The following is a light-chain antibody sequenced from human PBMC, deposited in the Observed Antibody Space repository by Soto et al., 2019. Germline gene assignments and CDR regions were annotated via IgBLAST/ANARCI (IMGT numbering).Light chain of an antibody. CDR2: DAS. CDR3: QQRSNWPWT. Sequence: EIELTQSPATLSLSPGERATLSCRASQSVSSYFAWYQQKPGQAPRLLIYDASNRATGIPARFSGSGSGTDITLTISSLEPEDFAVYYCQQRSNWPWTFGQGTKVEIK. CDR1: QSVSSY. V-gene: IGKV3-11*01. J-gene: IGKJ1*01.